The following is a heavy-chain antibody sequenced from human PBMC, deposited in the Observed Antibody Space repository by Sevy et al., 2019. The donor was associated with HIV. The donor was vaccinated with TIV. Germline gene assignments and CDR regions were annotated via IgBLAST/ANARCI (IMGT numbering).Heavy chain of an antibody. V-gene: IGHV4-4*07. J-gene: IGHJ4*02. Sequence: SETLSLTCTVSGGSISSYYWSWIRQPAGKGLEWIGRIYPSGSTNYNPSLKSRVTMSVDTSKNQFSLRLSSVTAADTAVHYCAGEAEWLVGGRYFDYWGQGTLVTVSS. CDR2: IYPSGST. CDR3: AGEAEWLVGGRYFDY. D-gene: IGHD6-19*01. CDR1: GGSISSYY.